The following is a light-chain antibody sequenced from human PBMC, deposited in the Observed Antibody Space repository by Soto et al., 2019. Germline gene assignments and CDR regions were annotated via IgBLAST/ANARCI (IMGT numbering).Light chain of an antibody. V-gene: IGLV1-44*01. CDR1: GSSIGTNT. Sequence: QSVLTQPPSASGTPGQRVTISCSGSGSSIGTNTVNWYRQLPGTAPKLLIYGNNQRPSGVPDRFSGSKSGTSASLGISGLQSEDEADYYCAAWDGSLNNVLFGGGIQLTVL. CDR2: GNN. CDR3: AAWDGSLNNVL. J-gene: IGLJ2*01.